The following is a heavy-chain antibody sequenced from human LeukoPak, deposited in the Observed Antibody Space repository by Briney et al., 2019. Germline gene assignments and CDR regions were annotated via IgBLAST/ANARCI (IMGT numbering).Heavy chain of an antibody. CDR2: ISSSSNII. Sequence: QPGGSLRLSCAASGFTFSNYNMNWVRQPPGKGLQWVSYISSSSNIIYYADSVKGRFTISRDNAKNSLFLQMNSLRAEDTAVYYCARDYAGSPDYWGQGTLVTVSA. V-gene: IGHV3-48*01. CDR1: GFTFSNYN. D-gene: IGHD3-10*01. CDR3: ARDYAGSPDY. J-gene: IGHJ4*02.